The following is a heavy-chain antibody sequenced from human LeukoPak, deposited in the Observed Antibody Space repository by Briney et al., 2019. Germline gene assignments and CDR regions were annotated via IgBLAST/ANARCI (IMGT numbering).Heavy chain of an antibody. V-gene: IGHV1-69*04. J-gene: IGHJ4*02. Sequence: SVKVSCKASGGTFSSYVINWVRQAPGQGLEWLGRIVTVVGIAHYAQEFQDRVTITADKSTSTAYLELSSLRSEDTAVYYCGRVDPASTVIPLGDYWGQGNLVRVSS. CDR1: GGTFSSYV. D-gene: IGHD3-16*02. CDR3: GRVDPASTVIPLGDY. CDR2: IVTVVGIA.